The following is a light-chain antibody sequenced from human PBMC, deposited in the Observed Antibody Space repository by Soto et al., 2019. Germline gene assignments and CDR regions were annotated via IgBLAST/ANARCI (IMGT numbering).Light chain of an antibody. CDR3: QQYNSYSLWT. Sequence: DIQMTQSPYSLSASVGDRVTITCRASQSISSWLAWYQQKPGKAPKLLIYDASSLESGVPSRFSGSGSGTEFTLTISSLQPDDFATYYCQQYNSYSLWTFDQGTKV. J-gene: IGKJ1*01. V-gene: IGKV1-5*01. CDR1: QSISSW. CDR2: DAS.